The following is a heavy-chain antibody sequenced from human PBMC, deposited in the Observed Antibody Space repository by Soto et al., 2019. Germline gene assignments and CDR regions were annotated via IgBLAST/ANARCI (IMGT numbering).Heavy chain of an antibody. D-gene: IGHD6-19*01. J-gene: IGHJ3*02. CDR3: AKDRRLVSGWSGGAFDI. Sequence: GGSLRLSCAASGFTFSSYVMSWVRQAPGKGLEWVSVISGSGASTYYADSVKGRFTSSRDNSKNTLYLQMNTLRVEDTAVYYCAKDRRLVSGWSGGAFDIWGQGTMVTVSS. CDR1: GFTFSSYV. V-gene: IGHV3-23*01. CDR2: ISGSGAST.